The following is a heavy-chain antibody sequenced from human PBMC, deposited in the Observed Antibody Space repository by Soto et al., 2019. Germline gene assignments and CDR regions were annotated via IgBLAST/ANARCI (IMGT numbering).Heavy chain of an antibody. V-gene: IGHV4-4*07. CDR3: ARDGEYGSGWYSFDP. CDR1: GDASTSYH. D-gene: IGHD6-13*01. Sequence: SETLSLTCTLSGDASTSYHPSCILQPAGKGLEWIGRMYITGTTSYNLSFKRRVTMSIDTSKNQFSLKMTSVTAADTAVYYCARDGEYGSGWYSFDPWGQGTRVTVSS. J-gene: IGHJ5*02. CDR2: MYITGTT.